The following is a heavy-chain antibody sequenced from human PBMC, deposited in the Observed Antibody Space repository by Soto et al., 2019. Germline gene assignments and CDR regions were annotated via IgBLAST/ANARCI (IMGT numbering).Heavy chain of an antibody. CDR2: IYHSGST. D-gene: IGHD1-26*01. CDR3: ARGYSRSYQSPYNWFDP. V-gene: IGHV4-4*02. Sequence: QVQLQESGPGLVKPSGTLSLTCAVSSGSISSSNWWSWVRQPPGKGLEWIGEIYHSGSTNYNPSLKSRVTISVDKSKNQFSLKLSSVTAADTAVYYCARGYSRSYQSPYNWFDPWGQGTLVTVSS. J-gene: IGHJ5*02. CDR1: SGSISSSNW.